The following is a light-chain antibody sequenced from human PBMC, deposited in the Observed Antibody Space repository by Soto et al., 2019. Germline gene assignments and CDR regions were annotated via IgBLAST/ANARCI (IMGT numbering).Light chain of an antibody. CDR1: SSDVGTYDL. J-gene: IGLJ1*01. Sequence: QSALTQPASVSGSPGQSITISCTGTSSDVGTYDLVSWYQHHPGAAPKLIIYEATRRPSGISNRFSGSKSGNTASLAITGLQAEDEADYYCQSYDNSLSGSNVFGTGTKLTVL. V-gene: IGLV2-14*02. CDR2: EAT. CDR3: QSYDNSLSGSNV.